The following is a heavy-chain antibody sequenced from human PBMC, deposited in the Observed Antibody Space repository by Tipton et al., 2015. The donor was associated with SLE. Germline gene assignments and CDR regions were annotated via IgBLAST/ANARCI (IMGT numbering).Heavy chain of an antibody. CDR2: ISSSSSYI. Sequence: SLRLSCAASGFTFSSYSMNWVRQAPGKGLEWVSPISSSSSYIYYADSVKGRFTISRDNAKNSLYLQMNSLRAEDTAVYYCARESIYGWFDPWGQGTLVTVSS. V-gene: IGHV3-21*01. D-gene: IGHD3-10*01. CDR3: ARESIYGWFDP. CDR1: GFTFSSYS. J-gene: IGHJ5*02.